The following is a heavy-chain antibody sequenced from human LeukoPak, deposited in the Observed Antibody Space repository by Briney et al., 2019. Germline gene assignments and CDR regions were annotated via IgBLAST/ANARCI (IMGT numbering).Heavy chain of an antibody. CDR3: ARASASYFDY. Sequence: GGSLRLSCAASGFTFSDYYMSWIRQAPGKGLEWVSYISSSSSSYTNYADSVKGRFTTYRDNAKNSLYLQLNSLRAEDTGVYYCARASASYFDYWGQGTLVTVSS. CDR2: ISSSSSSYT. CDR1: GFTFSDYY. V-gene: IGHV3-11*06. J-gene: IGHJ4*02.